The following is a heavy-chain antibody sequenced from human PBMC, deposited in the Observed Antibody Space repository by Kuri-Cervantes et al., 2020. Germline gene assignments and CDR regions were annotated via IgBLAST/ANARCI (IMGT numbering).Heavy chain of an antibody. D-gene: IGHD3-10*01. CDR3: ARYMVRGIYYGMDV. CDR2: ISGSGGST. CDR1: GFTFSSYA. J-gene: IGHJ6*02. V-gene: IGHV3-23*01. Sequence: ETLSLTCAASGFTFSSYAMSWVRQAPGKGLEWVSAISGSGGSTYYADSVKGRFTISRDNSKNTLYLQMNSLRAEDTAVYYCARYMVRGIYYGMDVWGQGTTVTVSS.